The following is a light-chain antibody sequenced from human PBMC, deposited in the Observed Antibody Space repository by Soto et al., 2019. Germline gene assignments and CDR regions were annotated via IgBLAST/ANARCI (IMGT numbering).Light chain of an antibody. V-gene: IGKV1-5*03. CDR3: QHYNSYSEA. CDR1: QTISSW. CDR2: KAS. Sequence: DIQMTQSPSTLSGSVGDRVTITCRASQTISSWLAWYQQKPGKAPKLLIYKASTLKSGVPSRFSGSGSGTEFTLSISSLQPDDLATYYCQHYNSYSEAFGQGTKEEL. J-gene: IGKJ1*01.